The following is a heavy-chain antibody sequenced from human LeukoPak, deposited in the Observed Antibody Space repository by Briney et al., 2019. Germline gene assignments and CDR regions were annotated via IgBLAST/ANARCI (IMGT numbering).Heavy chain of an antibody. V-gene: IGHV4-59*01. CDR3: ARVDSSYWHFDY. CDR1: GGSISSYY. D-gene: IGHD6-6*01. Sequence: SETRSLTSTVAGGSISSYYWSWIRQPPGKGLGWSGYSYYSSSANYNPAHKNRVTITVDTSKNHFSLKLSSVTAADTAVDYCARVDSSYWHFDYWGQGTLVTVSS. CDR2: SYYSSSA. J-gene: IGHJ4*02.